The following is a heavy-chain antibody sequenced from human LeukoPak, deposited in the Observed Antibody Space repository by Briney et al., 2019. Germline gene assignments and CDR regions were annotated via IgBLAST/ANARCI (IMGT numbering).Heavy chain of an antibody. CDR1: GYTFTNYG. CDR2: VSAYADDT. V-gene: IGHV1-18*01. D-gene: IGHD5/OR15-5a*01. CDR3: ARDCLGCLGFAY. J-gene: IGHJ4*02. Sequence: GASVTVSCKASGYTFTNYGINWVRQAPGQGREWMGWVSAYADDTNYVQKFRGRITMTTDTSTSTAYVELRSLRSEHTAVYYCARDCLGCLGFAYWGQGTLVTVSS.